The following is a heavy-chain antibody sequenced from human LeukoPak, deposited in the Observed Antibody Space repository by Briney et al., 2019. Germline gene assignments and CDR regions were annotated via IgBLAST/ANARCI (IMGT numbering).Heavy chain of an antibody. CDR2: INHSGST. Sequence: EWIGEINHSGSTNYNPSLKSRVTISVDTSKNQFSLKLSSVTAADTAVYYCARRGYDYVWGSYRFWGRGTLVTVSS. D-gene: IGHD3-16*02. CDR3: ARRGYDYVWGSYRF. J-gene: IGHJ4*02. V-gene: IGHV4-34*01.